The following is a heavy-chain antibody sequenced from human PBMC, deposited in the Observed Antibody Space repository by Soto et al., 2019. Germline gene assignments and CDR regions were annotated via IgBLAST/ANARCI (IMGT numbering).Heavy chain of an antibody. Sequence: EVQLVDSGGGLVQPGESLRLSCAASGFTFSNYWMHWVRQAPGKGLVWVSRIDSDGSRITYADFVKGRFTISRDNAKNTVYLHMNSLTAEDTAVYYCVRTSLVVAVATREDFWGQGTLVTVSS. V-gene: IGHV3-74*01. D-gene: IGHD2-15*01. CDR2: IDSDGSRI. J-gene: IGHJ4*02. CDR1: GFTFSNYW. CDR3: VRTSLVVAVATREDF.